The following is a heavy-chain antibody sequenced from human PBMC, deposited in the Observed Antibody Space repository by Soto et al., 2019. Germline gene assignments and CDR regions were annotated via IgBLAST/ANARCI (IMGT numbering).Heavy chain of an antibody. D-gene: IGHD4-17*01. Sequence: QVQLQESGPGLVKPSETLSLTCTVSGGSISGGGYYWSWIRQPPGKGLEWIGYTYDSGSTYYNPSLKSRMSISVDTSKNQFSLRLTSVTAADTAVYYCAREIIPLTTDWYFDLWGRGTLVTVSS. CDR2: TYDSGST. V-gene: IGHV4-30-4*01. J-gene: IGHJ2*01. CDR3: AREIIPLTTDWYFDL. CDR1: GGSISGGGYY.